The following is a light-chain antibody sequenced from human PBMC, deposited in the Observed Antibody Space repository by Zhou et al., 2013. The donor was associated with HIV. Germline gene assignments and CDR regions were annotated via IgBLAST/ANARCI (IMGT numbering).Light chain of an antibody. J-gene: IGKJ4*01. CDR3: QQSYSALQT. V-gene: IGKV1-39*01. CDR1: QSISSY. CDR2: AAS. Sequence: DIQMTQSPSSLSASVGDRVTITCRASQSISSYLNWYQQKPGKAPKLLIYAASSLQSGVPSRFSGSGSGTDFTLTINSLQREDFATYFCQQSYSALQTFGGGTKVGIK.